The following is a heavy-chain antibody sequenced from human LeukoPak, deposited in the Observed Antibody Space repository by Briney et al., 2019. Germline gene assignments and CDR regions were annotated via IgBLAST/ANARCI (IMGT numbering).Heavy chain of an antibody. CDR2: ISAYNGNT. Sequence: ASVKVSCKASGYTFTGYYMHWVRQAPGQGLEWMGWISAYNGNTNYAQKLQGRVTMTTDTSTSTAYMELRSLRSDDTAVYYGARDLELTGTTEPCDYWGQGTLVSVSS. CDR3: ARDLELTGTTEPCDY. CDR1: GYTFTGYY. J-gene: IGHJ4*02. D-gene: IGHD1-7*01. V-gene: IGHV1-18*04.